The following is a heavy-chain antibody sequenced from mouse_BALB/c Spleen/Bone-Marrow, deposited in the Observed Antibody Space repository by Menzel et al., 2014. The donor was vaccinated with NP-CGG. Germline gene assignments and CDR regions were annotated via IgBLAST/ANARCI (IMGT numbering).Heavy chain of an antibody. CDR1: GFTFSNYW. V-gene: IGHV6-6*02. CDR2: IRLKSNNYAT. CDR3: TSMRRRGFAY. Sequence: DVMLVESGGGLVQPGGSMKLSCVASGFTFSNYWMNWVRQSPEKGLEWVAEIRLKSNNYATHYAESVKGKFTISRGDSKSSVYLQMNNLRAEDTGIYYCTSMRRRGFAYWGQGTLVTVSA. D-gene: IGHD2-3*01. J-gene: IGHJ3*01.